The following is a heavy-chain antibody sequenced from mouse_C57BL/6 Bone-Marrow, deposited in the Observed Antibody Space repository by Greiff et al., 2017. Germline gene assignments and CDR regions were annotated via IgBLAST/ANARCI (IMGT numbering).Heavy chain of an antibody. Sequence: QVQLQQSGAELARPGASVKLSCKASGYTFTSYGISWVKQRTGQGLEWIGEIYPRSGNTYYNEQFKGKATLTADKSSSTAYMGLRSLTSEDSAVYFCARSPYYYYGSSTDYWGQGTTLTVSS. CDR3: ARSPYYYYGSSTDY. V-gene: IGHV1-81*01. D-gene: IGHD1-1*01. CDR2: IYPRSGNT. CDR1: GYTFTSYG. J-gene: IGHJ2*01.